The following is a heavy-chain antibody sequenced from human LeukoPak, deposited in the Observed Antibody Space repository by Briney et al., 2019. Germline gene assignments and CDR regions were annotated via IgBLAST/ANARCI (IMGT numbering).Heavy chain of an antibody. CDR1: GGSVSSGSYY. CDR2: IYYSGST. CDR3: ARDIMPFYCSSTSRSDY. J-gene: IGHJ4*02. D-gene: IGHD2-2*01. V-gene: IGHV4-61*01. Sequence: SETLSLTCTVSGGSVSSGSYYWSWIRQPPGKGLEWIGYIYYSGSTNYNPSLKSRVTISVDTSKNQFSLKLSSVTAADTAVYYCARDIMPFYCSSTSRSDYWGQGTLVTVSS.